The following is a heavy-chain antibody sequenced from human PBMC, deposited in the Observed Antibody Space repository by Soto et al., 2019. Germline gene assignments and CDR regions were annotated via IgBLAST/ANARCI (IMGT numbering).Heavy chain of an antibody. Sequence: SETLSLTCTVSGGSISSSSYYWGWIRQPPGKGLEWIGSIYYSGSTYYNPSLKSRVTISVDTSKNQFSLKLSSVTAADTAVYYCASCLNDFYYMDVWGKGTTVTVSS. CDR2: IYYSGST. V-gene: IGHV4-39*01. D-gene: IGHD3-3*01. CDR3: ASCLNDFYYMDV. CDR1: GGSISSSSYY. J-gene: IGHJ6*03.